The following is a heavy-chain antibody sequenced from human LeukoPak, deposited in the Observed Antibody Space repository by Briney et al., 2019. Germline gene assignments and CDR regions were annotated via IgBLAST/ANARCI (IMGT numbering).Heavy chain of an antibody. CDR3: VRNAFDI. CDR1: GFTFSSYS. Sequence: GGSLRLSCAASGFTFSSYSMNWVRQAPEKGLEWVGRIKSNTDGGTTDYAAPVKGRFAISRDDSKNTLYLQMNSLKTEDTAVYYCVRNAFDIWGQGTMVTVSS. V-gene: IGHV3-15*01. CDR2: IKSNTDGGTT. J-gene: IGHJ3*02.